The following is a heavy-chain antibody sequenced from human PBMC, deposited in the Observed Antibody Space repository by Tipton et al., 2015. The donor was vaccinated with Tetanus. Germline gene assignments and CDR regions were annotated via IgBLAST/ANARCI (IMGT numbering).Heavy chain of an antibody. Sequence: QSGAEVKKPGSSVKVSCEAFGGSFSTYITSWVRQAPGQGLEWMGGIIPIFGTKTYAQKFQGRVTITADKSTSTAYMELSSLRYEDTAIYYCARSKGGTREYYAIKSWVQGTLVPVSS. D-gene: IGHD2/OR15-2a*01. J-gene: IGHJ4*02. CDR3: ARSKGGTREYYAIKS. CDR1: GGSFSTYI. V-gene: IGHV1-69*06. CDR2: IIPIFGTK.